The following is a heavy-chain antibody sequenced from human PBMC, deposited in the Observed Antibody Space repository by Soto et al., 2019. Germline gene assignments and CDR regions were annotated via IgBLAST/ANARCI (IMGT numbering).Heavy chain of an antibody. CDR3: ARVSSQDYYDSSGYYSPYYFDY. J-gene: IGHJ4*02. CDR2: IYYSGST. V-gene: IGHV4-61*01. D-gene: IGHD3-22*01. Sequence: SETLSLTCTVSGGSVSSGSYYWSWIRQPPGKGLEWIGYIYYSGSTNYNPSLKSRVTISVDTSKNQFSLKLSSVTAADTAVYYCARVSSQDYYDSSGYYSPYYFDYWGQGTLVTVSS. CDR1: GGSVSSGSYY.